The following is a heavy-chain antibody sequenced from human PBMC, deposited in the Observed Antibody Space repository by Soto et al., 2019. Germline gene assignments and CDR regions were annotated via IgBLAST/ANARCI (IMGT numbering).Heavy chain of an antibody. V-gene: IGHV3-15*01. J-gene: IGHJ3*02. D-gene: IGHD2-2*01. Sequence: EVQLVESGGGLVKPGGSLRLSCAASGFTFSNAWRSWVRQAPGKGLEWVGRIKSKTDGGTTDYAAPVKGRFTISRDDSKNTLYLQMNSLKTEDTAVYYCTTASSNIVVVPADSDAFDIWGQGTMVTVSS. CDR2: IKSKTDGGTT. CDR1: GFTFSNAW. CDR3: TTASSNIVVVPADSDAFDI.